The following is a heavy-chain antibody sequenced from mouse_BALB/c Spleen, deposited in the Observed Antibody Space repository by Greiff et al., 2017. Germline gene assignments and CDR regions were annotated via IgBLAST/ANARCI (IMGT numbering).Heavy chain of an antibody. J-gene: IGHJ3*01. CDR2: ISSGGST. CDR3: ARGYYGYDEAWFAY. D-gene: IGHD2-2*01. V-gene: IGHV5-6-5*01. CDR1: GFTFSSYA. Sequence: EVKLMESGGGLVKPGGSLKLSCAASGFTFSSYAMSWVRQTPEKRLEWVASISSGGSTYYPDSVKGRFTISRDNARNILYLQMSSLRSEDTAMYYCARGYYGYDEAWFAYWGQGTLVTVSA.